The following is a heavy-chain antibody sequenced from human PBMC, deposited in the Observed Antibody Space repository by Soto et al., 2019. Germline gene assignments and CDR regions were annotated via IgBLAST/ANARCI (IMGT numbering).Heavy chain of an antibody. Sequence: SETLSLTCTVSGGSISSYYWSWIRQPAGKGLEWIGRIYTSGSTNYNPSLRSRVTMSVDTSKNQVSLTLRSVSAADTAVYYCAGDYNSGSYRFDYWGPGILVTVSS. J-gene: IGHJ4*02. CDR2: IYTSGST. CDR3: AGDYNSGSYRFDY. V-gene: IGHV4-4*07. D-gene: IGHD3-10*01. CDR1: GGSISSYY.